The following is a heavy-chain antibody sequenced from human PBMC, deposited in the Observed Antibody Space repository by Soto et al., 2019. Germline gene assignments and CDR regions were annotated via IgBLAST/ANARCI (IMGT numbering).Heavy chain of an antibody. Sequence: GGSLRLSCAASGFTFSSYAMSWVRQAPGKGLEWVSAISGSGGSTYYADSVKGRFTISRDNSKNTLYLQMNSLRAEDTAVYYCAKYSPPGGQWLAYFEYWGQGTLVPVSS. CDR3: AKYSPPGGQWLAYFEY. CDR1: GFTFSSYA. D-gene: IGHD6-19*01. J-gene: IGHJ4*02. V-gene: IGHV3-23*01. CDR2: ISGSGGST.